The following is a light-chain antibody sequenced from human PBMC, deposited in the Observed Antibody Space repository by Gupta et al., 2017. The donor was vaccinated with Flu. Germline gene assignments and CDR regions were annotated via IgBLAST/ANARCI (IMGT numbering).Light chain of an antibody. CDR3: LSRGTTGNHWV. CDR2: GEN. V-gene: IGLV3-19*01. Sequence: QGDSLRTYYASWYRQKPGQAPMFVIHGENKRPSGIPDRFSGSSSGNTASLTITGAHAEEEADYYCLSRGTTGNHWVFGGGTKLTVL. CDR1: SLRTYY. J-gene: IGLJ3*02.